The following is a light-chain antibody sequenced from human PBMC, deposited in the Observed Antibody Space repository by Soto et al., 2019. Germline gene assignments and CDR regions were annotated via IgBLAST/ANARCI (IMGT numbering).Light chain of an antibody. Sequence: QSALAQPRSVSGSPGQSVTISCTGTSSDVGTYNYVSWYQQHPGKAPKVMIYDVTKRPSGVPDRFSGSKSGNTASLTISGLQAEDEADYYCLLSYNGPYVFGTGTKVTVL. CDR1: SSDVGTYNY. CDR3: LLSYNGPYV. J-gene: IGLJ1*01. CDR2: DVT. V-gene: IGLV2-11*01.